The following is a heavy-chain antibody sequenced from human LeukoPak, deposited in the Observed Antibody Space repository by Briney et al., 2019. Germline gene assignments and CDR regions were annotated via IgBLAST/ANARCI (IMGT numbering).Heavy chain of an antibody. CDR2: LSGTGDST. J-gene: IGHJ4*02. V-gene: IGHV3-23*01. CDR3: AKDRSDFWSGYAVDY. CDR1: GFTFSIYA. Sequence: TGGSLRLSCAASGFTFSIYAMSWVRQTPGKGLEWVSTLSGTGDSTYYADSVKGRFTISRDNSKNTLYLQMNSLRAEDTAVYYCAKDRSDFWSGYAVDYWGQGTLVTVSS. D-gene: IGHD3-3*01.